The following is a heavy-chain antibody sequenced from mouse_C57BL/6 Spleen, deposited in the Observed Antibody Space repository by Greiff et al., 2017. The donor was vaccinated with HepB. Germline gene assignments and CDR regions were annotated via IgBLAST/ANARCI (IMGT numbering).Heavy chain of an antibody. V-gene: IGHV1-64*01. D-gene: IGHD1-1*01. Sequence: QVQLQQPGAELVKPGASVKLSCKASGYTFTSYWMHWVKQRPGQGLEWIGMIHPNSGSTNYNEKFKSKATLTVDKSSSTAYMQLSSLTSEDSAVYYCAKEGSYYYGSSSWYFDVWGTGTTVTVSS. CDR1: GYTFTSYW. J-gene: IGHJ1*03. CDR3: AKEGSYYYGSSSWYFDV. CDR2: IHPNSGST.